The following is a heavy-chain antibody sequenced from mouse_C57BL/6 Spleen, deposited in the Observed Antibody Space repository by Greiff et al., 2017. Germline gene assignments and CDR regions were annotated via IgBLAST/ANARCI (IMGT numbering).Heavy chain of an antibody. J-gene: IGHJ1*03. V-gene: IGHV1-19*01. D-gene: IGHD1-1*01. CDR3: AREGYGRSPRYFDV. Sequence: EVQLQQSGPVLVKPGASVKMSCKASGYTFTDYYMNWVKQSHGKSLEWIGVINPYNGGTSYNQKFKGKATLTVDKSSSTAYMELNSLTSEDSAVYYCAREGYGRSPRYFDVWGTGTTVTVSS. CDR1: GYTFTDYY. CDR2: INPYNGGT.